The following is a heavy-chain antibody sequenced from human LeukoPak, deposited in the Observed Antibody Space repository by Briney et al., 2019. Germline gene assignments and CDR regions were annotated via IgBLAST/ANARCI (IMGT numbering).Heavy chain of an antibody. CDR3: ARMLGGSSSYKYFQH. J-gene: IGHJ1*01. Sequence: SETLSLTCTVSGGSISSYYWSWIRPPPGKGLEWIGYIYYSGSTNYNPSLKSRVTISVDTSKNQFSLKLSSLTAADTAVYYCARMLGGSSSYKYFQHWGQGPLVTVSS. CDR1: GGSISSYY. CDR2: IYYSGST. D-gene: IGHD6-13*01. V-gene: IGHV4-59*01.